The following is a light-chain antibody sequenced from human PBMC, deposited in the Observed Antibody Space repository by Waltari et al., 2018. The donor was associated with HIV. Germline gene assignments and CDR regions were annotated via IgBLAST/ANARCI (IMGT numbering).Light chain of an antibody. CDR2: DAS. CDR3: QQYYSFPIT. V-gene: IGKV1-33*01. Sequence: DIQMTQSASTLSASVGDRVTITCQASQDISNYLNWYQQKPGKAPKLLIYDASKLETGVPLRFSGSGSGTDFTFSISSLQPEDFATYYCQQYYSFPITFGQGTRLDIK. J-gene: IGKJ5*01. CDR1: QDISNY.